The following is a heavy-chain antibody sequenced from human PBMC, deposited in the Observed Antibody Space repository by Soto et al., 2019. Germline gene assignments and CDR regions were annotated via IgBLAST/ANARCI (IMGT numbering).Heavy chain of an antibody. J-gene: IGHJ4*02. D-gene: IGHD5-12*01. V-gene: IGHV4-59*01. Sequence: PSETLSLTCTVSGGSISSYYWSWIRQPPGKGLEWIGYIYYSGSTNYNPSLKSRVTISVDTSKNQFSLKLSSVTAADTAVYYCARESGYDQPFDYWGQGTLVTLSS. CDR1: GGSISSYY. CDR3: ARESGYDQPFDY. CDR2: IYYSGST.